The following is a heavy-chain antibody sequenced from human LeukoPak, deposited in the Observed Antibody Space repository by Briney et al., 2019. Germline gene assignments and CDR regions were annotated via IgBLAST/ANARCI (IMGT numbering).Heavy chain of an antibody. J-gene: IGHJ4*02. V-gene: IGHV3-11*05. CDR2: ISSSSSDT. Sequence: GGSLRLSCAASGFTFSDYYMIWIRQAPGKGLAWVSYISSSSSDTNYADSVKGRFTISRDNAKKSLFLRMNSLRAEDTAVYYCAKDGLVWFGELNWGQGTLVTVSS. CDR3: AKDGLVWFGELN. D-gene: IGHD3-10*01. CDR1: GFTFSDYY.